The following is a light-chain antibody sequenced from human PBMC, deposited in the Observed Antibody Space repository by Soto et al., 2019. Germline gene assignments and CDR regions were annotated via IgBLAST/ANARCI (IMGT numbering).Light chain of an antibody. CDR3: QSYDSSLNGLM. Sequence: NFMLTQPHSVSESPGKTVTISCTGSSGSIASNYVQWYQQRPGSAPTTVIYEDNQRPSGVPDRFSGSIDSSSNSASLTISGLKTEDEADYYCQSYDSSLNGLMFGLGTKLTVL. V-gene: IGLV6-57*02. CDR2: EDN. J-gene: IGLJ3*02. CDR1: SGSIASNY.